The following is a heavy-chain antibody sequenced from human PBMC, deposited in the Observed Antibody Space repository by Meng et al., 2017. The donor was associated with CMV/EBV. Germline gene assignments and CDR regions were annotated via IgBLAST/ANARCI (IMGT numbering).Heavy chain of an antibody. CDR2: INTDGSFT. D-gene: IGHD7-27*01. CDR1: GFTVSHYW. V-gene: IGHV3-74*03. J-gene: IGHJ4*02. CDR3: GRDLTGERDQ. Sequence: VYGGGLVPPGGSLRLSSEDLGFTVSHYWMHWVRQVPGEGPVWVSRINTDGSFTSYADSVKCRFTISRDNAKNTLYLHMHGLRVDDSAVYYCGRDLTGERDQWGQGTLVTVSS.